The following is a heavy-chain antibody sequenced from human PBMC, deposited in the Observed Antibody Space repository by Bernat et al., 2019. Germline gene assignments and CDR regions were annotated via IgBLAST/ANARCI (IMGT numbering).Heavy chain of an antibody. CDR3: AGVPSMAATKYYYCYMDV. J-gene: IGHJ6*03. CDR2: IYSGGST. V-gene: IGHV3-53*02. CDR1: GLTVSSNY. D-gene: IGHD2-15*01. Sequence: EVQLVETGGGLIQPGGSLRLSCAASGLTVSSNYMSWVRQAPGKGLEWVSVIYSGGSTYYADSVKGRFTISRDNSKNTQYLQMNSLRAEDTAVYYCAGVPSMAATKYYYCYMDVWGKGTTVTVSS.